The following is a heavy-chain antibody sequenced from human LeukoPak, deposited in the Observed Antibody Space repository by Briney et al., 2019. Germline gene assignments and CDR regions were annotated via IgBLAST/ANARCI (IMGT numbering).Heavy chain of an antibody. CDR1: GGTFSSYA. CDR2: IIPILGIA. CDR3: ARDAHYGSGNNWFDP. Sequence: SVKVSCKASGGTFSSYAISWVRQAPGQGLEWMGRIIPILGIANYAQKFQGRVTITADKSTSTAYMELSSLRSEDTAVYYCARDAHYGSGNNWFDPWGQGTLVTASS. J-gene: IGHJ5*02. D-gene: IGHD3-10*01. V-gene: IGHV1-69*04.